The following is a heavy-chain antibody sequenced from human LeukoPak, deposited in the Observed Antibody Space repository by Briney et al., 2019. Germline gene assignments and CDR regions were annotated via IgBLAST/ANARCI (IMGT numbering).Heavy chain of an antibody. CDR1: GYSMSSGYY. CDR3: ARASGSYGSGSYYYYGMDV. J-gene: IGHJ6*04. V-gene: IGHV4-38-2*01. Sequence: KPSETLSLTCAVSGYSMSSGYYWGWIRQPPGKGLEWIGSIFHSGSTYYNPSLKSRVNMSVDTSKNQISLKLSSVTAADTAVYYCARASGSYGSGSYYYYGMDVWGKGTTVTVSS. D-gene: IGHD3-10*01. CDR2: IFHSGST.